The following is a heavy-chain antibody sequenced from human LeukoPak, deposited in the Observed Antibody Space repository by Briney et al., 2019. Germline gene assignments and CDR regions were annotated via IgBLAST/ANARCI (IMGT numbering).Heavy chain of an antibody. CDR2: IYSGGST. CDR1: GFTVSSNY. J-gene: IGHJ6*02. CDR3: ARGPTYYDFWSGYSPYYYYGMDV. Sequence: GGSLRLSCAASGFTVSSNYMSWVRQAPGKGLEGVSVIYSGGSTYYADSVKGRFTISRDNSKNTLYLQMNSLRAEDTAVYYCARGPTYYDFWSGYSPYYYYGMDVWGQGTTVTVSS. D-gene: IGHD3-3*01. V-gene: IGHV3-66*01.